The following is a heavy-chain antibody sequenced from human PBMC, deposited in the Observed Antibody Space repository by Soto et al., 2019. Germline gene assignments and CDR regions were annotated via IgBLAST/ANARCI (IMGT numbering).Heavy chain of an antibody. CDR1: GGSINNYY. CDR2: IYTSGTT. V-gene: IGHV4-4*07. Sequence: PSETLSLTCTVSGGSINNYYWSWIRQPAGKGLEWIGRIYTSGTTNYNPSLKSRVTMSVDTSKNQFSLNLNSVTAADTAVYYCAGQLYYYDTSGYSVGGWFDPWGQGTLVTVSS. D-gene: IGHD3-22*01. J-gene: IGHJ5*02. CDR3: AGQLYYYDTSGYSVGGWFDP.